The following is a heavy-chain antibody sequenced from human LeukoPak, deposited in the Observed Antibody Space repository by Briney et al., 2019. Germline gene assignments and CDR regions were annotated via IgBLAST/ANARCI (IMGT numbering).Heavy chain of an antibody. CDR3: ARGSGYSYDNLDY. D-gene: IGHD5-18*01. Sequence: GASVKVSCKASGYTFTDYAVNWVRQAPRQGLQWMGWINTNTGNPTYAQGFTGRFVFSLDTSVNTAYLQISSLKAEDTAVYYCARGSGYSYDNLDYWGQGTLVTVSS. CDR1: GYTFTDYA. CDR2: INTNTGNP. J-gene: IGHJ4*02. V-gene: IGHV7-4-1*02.